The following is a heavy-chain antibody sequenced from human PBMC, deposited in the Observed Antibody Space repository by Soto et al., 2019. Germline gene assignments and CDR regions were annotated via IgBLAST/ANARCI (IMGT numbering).Heavy chain of an antibody. CDR3: ARSKTMVRGATDFDY. V-gene: IGHV1-69*13. CDR2: IIPIFGTA. J-gene: IGHJ4*02. Sequence: ASVKVSCKASGGTFSSYAISWVRQAPGQGLEWMGGIIPIFGTANYAQKFQGRVTITADESTSTAYMELSSLRSEDTAVYYCARSKTMVRGATDFDYWGQGTLVTVSS. D-gene: IGHD3-10*01. CDR1: GGTFSSYA.